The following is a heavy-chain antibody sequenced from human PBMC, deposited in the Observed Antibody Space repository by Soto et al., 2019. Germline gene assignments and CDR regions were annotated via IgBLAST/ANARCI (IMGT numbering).Heavy chain of an antibody. CDR2: IIPILGIA. V-gene: IGHV1-69*04. CDR1: GCTFSRYT. J-gene: IGHJ4*02. Sequence: SVKVSCKASGCTFSRYTISWVRQAPGQGLEWMGRIIPILGIANYAQKFQGRVTITADKSTSTAYMELSSLRSEDTAVYYCARDPPDRPPVLAGWGQGTLVTVSS. D-gene: IGHD2-21*01. CDR3: ARDPPDRPPVLAG.